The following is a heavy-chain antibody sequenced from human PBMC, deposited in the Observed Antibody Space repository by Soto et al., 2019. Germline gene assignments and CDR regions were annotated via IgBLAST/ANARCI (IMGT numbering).Heavy chain of an antibody. D-gene: IGHD6-13*01. V-gene: IGHV5-10-1*01. CDR3: ARLQAAAGDNDLTFDY. CDR2: IDPSDSYT. CDR1: GYSFTSYW. J-gene: IGHJ4*02. Sequence: EVQLVQSGAEVKKPGDSLRISCKGSGYSFTSYWISWVRQMPGKALEWMGTIDPSDSYTKYSPSFHGHVTISADKSISTADLKWSSLKASDTAMYYCARLQAAAGDNDLTFDYWGQGTLVTVSS.